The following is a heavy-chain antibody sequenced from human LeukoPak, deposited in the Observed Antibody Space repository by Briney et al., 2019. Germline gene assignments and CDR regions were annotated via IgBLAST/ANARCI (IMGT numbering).Heavy chain of an antibody. D-gene: IGHD2-2*01. CDR3: ARYIVVVPAAFDI. V-gene: IGHV3-30*03. CDR1: GFTFSSYG. CDR2: ISYDGSNK. Sequence: GGSLRLSCAASGFTFSSYGMHWVRQAPGKGLEWVAVISYDGSNKYYADSVKGRFTISRDNSKNTLYLQMNSLRAEDTAVYYCARYIVVVPAAFDIWGQGTMVTVSS. J-gene: IGHJ3*02.